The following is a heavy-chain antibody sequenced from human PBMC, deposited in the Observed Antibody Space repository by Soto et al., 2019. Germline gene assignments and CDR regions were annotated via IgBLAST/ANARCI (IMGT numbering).Heavy chain of an antibody. V-gene: IGHV3-21*01. J-gene: IGHJ1*01. CDR2: ISSSGSYI. CDR3: GRDLLAARPECFQR. D-gene: IGHD6-6*01. Sequence: GGSLRLSCAASGFTFSSYSMNWARQAPGKGLEWVSSISSSGSYIYYADSVKGRFTISRDNAKNSLYLQMNSLRAEDTAVYCCGRDLLAARPECFQRWGQGTLVTVSS. CDR1: GFTFSSYS.